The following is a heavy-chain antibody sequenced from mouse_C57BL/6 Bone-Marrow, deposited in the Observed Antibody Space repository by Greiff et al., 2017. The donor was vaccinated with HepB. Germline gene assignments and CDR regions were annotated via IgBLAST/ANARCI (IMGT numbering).Heavy chain of an antibody. Sequence: QVQLVESGPGLVQPSQSLSITCTVSGFSLTSYGVHWVRQSPGKGLEWLGVIWRGGSTDYNAAFMSRLSITTDNSKSQVFFKMNSLQADDTAIYYCAKADYDGIYYYAMDYWGQGTAVTVSS. CDR3: AKADYDGIYYYAMDY. D-gene: IGHD2-4*01. CDR2: IWRGGST. V-gene: IGHV2-5*01. J-gene: IGHJ4*01. CDR1: GFSLTSYG.